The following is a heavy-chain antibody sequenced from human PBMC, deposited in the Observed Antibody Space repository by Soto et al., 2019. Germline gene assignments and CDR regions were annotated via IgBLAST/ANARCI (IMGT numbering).Heavy chain of an antibody. CDR3: ARDKGRGPVKPDYYYYGMDV. CDR2: IIPIFGTA. V-gene: IGHV1-69*13. J-gene: IGHJ6*02. D-gene: IGHD4-4*01. Sequence: ASVKVSCKASGDTFSSYAISWVRQATGQGLEWMGGIIPIFGTANYAQKFQGRVTITADESTSTAYMELSSLRSEDTAVYYCARDKGRGPVKPDYYYYGMDVWGQGTTVPVSS. CDR1: GDTFSSYA.